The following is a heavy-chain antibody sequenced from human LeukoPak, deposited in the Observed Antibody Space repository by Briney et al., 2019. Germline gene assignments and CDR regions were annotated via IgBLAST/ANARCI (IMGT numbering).Heavy chain of an antibody. D-gene: IGHD5-12*01. Sequence: GRSLRLSCAASGFTFSNYGMHWVRQAPGKGLEWVAVISYDGSNKYYADSVKGRFTIPRDNSKNTLYLQMNSLRVEDTAVYYCAKGSMGRCSGNSCYSVYWGQGTLVTVSS. CDR1: GFTFSNYG. CDR3: AKGSMGRCSGNSCYSVY. V-gene: IGHV3-30*18. J-gene: IGHJ4*02. CDR2: ISYDGSNK.